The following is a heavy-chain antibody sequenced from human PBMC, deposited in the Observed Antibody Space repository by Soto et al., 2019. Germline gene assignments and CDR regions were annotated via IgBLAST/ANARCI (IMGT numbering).Heavy chain of an antibody. J-gene: IGHJ4*01. CDR2: ISSDGKTK. V-gene: IGHV3-30*18. CDR1: AFTFSNYA. Sequence: GGSLRLSCAASAFTFSNYAMAWVRQAPGKGLEWVGVISSDGKTKYYADSVKGRFTTSRDNSKNTLYLQMDSLRPEDTAVYYCAKEVAVAGDLDYWGHGTLVTVSS. CDR3: AKEVAVAGDLDY. D-gene: IGHD6-19*01.